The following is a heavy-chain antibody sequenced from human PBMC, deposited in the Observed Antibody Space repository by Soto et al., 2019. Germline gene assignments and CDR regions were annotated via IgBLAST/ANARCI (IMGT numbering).Heavy chain of an antibody. CDR2: IWHDGSNE. J-gene: IGHJ4*02. CDR3: AAINYDIFTGYFSDY. Sequence: QVQLVESGGGVVQPRRSLRLSCAASGFTFSVYGIHWVRQAPGKGLEWVALIWHDGSNEYYGDSVKGRFRISRDNPKNTVYLEMNSLRAEDTAVYYCAAINYDIFTGYFSDYWGQGTLVTVSS. CDR1: GFTFSVYG. V-gene: IGHV3-33*01. D-gene: IGHD3-9*01.